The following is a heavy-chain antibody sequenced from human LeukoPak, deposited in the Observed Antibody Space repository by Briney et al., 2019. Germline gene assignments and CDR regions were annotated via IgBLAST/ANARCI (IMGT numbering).Heavy chain of an antibody. V-gene: IGHV4-59*11. CDR1: GDSISGHP. CDR3: ARLAKCDGDCYSFDF. D-gene: IGHD2-21*02. CDR2: IDSNGDT. J-gene: IGHJ4*02. Sequence: SETLSLTCAVSGDSISGHPWSWIRQPPGKGLDYIGYIDSNGDTNYNPSLKTRVTISVDTSTNQFSLNLNSVTAADTAVYYCARLAKCDGDCYSFDFWGQGVLVTVSS.